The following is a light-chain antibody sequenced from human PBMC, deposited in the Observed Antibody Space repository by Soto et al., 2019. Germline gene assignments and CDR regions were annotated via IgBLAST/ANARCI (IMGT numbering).Light chain of an antibody. CDR1: QSVFSK. V-gene: IGKV3-15*01. J-gene: IGKJ1*01. CDR2: DAS. Sequence: EMVMTQSPGTLSVSPGERVTLSCRASQSVFSKLAWYQQKPGQAPTLLIFDASARAPGTPARFSDSGSGTEFTLTINSLQSEDFGVYFCMQYNKWPLRTFGQGTKVEIK. CDR3: MQYNKWPLRT.